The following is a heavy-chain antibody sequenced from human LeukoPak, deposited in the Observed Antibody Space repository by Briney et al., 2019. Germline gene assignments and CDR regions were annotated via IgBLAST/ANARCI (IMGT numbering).Heavy chain of an antibody. Sequence: GGSLRLSCAASGFTFSSYWMHWVRQAPGKGLVWVSRINSDGISTSYADSVKGRFTISRDNGKITLYLQMNSLRAEDTAVYYCASRGGGYCSSTSCSVGGWFDPWGQGTLVTVSS. CDR1: GFTFSSYW. J-gene: IGHJ5*02. D-gene: IGHD2-2*01. CDR3: ASRGGGYCSSTSCSVGGWFDP. CDR2: INSDGIST. V-gene: IGHV3-74*01.